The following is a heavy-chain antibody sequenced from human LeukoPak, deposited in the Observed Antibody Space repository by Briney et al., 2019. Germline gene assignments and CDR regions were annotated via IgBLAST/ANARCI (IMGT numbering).Heavy chain of an antibody. CDR2: IYYSGST. J-gene: IGHJ4*02. D-gene: IGHD3-16*01. V-gene: IGHV4-59*08. Sequence: SETLSLTCAVYGGSFSGCYWSWIRQPPGKGLEWIGYIYYSGSTNYNPSLKSRVTISVDTSKNQFSLKLSSVTAADTAVYYCARTLGGYFDYWGQGTLVTVSS. CDR1: GGSFSGCY. CDR3: ARTLGGYFDY.